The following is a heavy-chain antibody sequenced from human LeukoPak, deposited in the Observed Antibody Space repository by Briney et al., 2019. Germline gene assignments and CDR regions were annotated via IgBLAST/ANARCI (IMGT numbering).Heavy chain of an antibody. CDR3: ARDAPYYDFWSGYYTRGMDV. CDR1: GGSISSYY. V-gene: IGHV4-4*07. D-gene: IGHD3-3*01. J-gene: IGHJ6*04. Sequence: SETLSLTCTVSGGSISSYYWSWIRQPAGKGLEWIGRIYTSGSTNYNPSLKSRVTMSVDTSKDQFSLKLSSVTAADTAVYYCARDAPYYDFWSGYYTRGMDVWGKGTTVTVSS. CDR2: IYTSGST.